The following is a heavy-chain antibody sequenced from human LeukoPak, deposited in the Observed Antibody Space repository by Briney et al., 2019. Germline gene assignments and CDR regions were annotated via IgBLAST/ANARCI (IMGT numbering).Heavy chain of an antibody. CDR2: IYTSGST. CDR3: ARAEHSSDWATNWFDP. D-gene: IGHD5-24*01. Sequence: SETLSLTCTVSGGSISSGSYYWSWIRQPAGKGLEWIGRIYTSGSTNYNPSLKSRVTISVDTSKNQFSLKLSSVTAADTAVYYCARAEHSSDWATNWFDPWGQGTLVTVSS. CDR1: GGSISSGSYY. J-gene: IGHJ5*02. V-gene: IGHV4-61*02.